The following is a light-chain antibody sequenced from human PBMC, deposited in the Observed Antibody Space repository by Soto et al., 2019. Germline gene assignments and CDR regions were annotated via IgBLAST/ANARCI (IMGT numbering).Light chain of an antibody. CDR2: KAS. V-gene: IGKV1-5*03. J-gene: IGKJ5*01. CDR1: QSISAW. CDR3: QHYDSYSTIP. Sequence: DIQMTQSPSTLSASVGDRVTIACRASQSISAWLAWYQQKPGKAPNLLIYKASTLETGVPSRFSGSGSGTEFTLTISSLQPDDFATYFCQHYDSYSTIPFGQGTRLEIK.